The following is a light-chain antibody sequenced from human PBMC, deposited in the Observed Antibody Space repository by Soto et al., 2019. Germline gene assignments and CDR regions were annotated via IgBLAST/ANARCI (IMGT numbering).Light chain of an antibody. V-gene: IGLV2-18*02. Sequence: QSALTQPPSVSGSPGQSVTISCTGTSSDVGSYNRVSWYQQPPGTAPKLMIYEVSNRPSGVPDRFSGSKSGNTASLTISGLQAEDEADYYCSSYTSSSTWVVFGGGTNLTVL. J-gene: IGLJ2*01. CDR2: EVS. CDR1: SSDVGSYNR. CDR3: SSYTSSSTWVV.